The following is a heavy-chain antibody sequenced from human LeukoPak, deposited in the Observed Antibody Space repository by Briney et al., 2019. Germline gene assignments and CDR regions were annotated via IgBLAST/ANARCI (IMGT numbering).Heavy chain of an antibody. CDR3: ARGYCSGGSCYPVYYFDY. CDR1: GGSISSGGYY. CDR2: IYYSGST. D-gene: IGHD2-15*01. Sequence: SSETLSLTCTVSGGSISSGGYYWSWIRQHPGKGLEWIGYIYYSGSTYYNPSLKSRVTISVDTSKNQFSLKLNSVTAADTAVYYCARGYCSGGSCYPVYYFDYWGQGTLVTVSS. V-gene: IGHV4-31*03. J-gene: IGHJ4*02.